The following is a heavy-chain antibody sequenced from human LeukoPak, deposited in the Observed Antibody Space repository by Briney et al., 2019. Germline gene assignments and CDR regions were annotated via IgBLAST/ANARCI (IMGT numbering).Heavy chain of an antibody. CDR3: ARTGNGRTNYYYYMDV. V-gene: IGHV4-4*08. D-gene: IGHD1-14*01. CDR2: IYTSGST. J-gene: IGHJ6*03. CDR1: GGSISSYY. Sequence: SETLSLTCTVSGGSISSYYWSWIRQSPGKGLEWIGRIYTSGSTNYNPSLKSRVTISVDTSKNQFSLKLNSVTAADTAVYYCARTGNGRTNYYYYMDVWGKGTTVTISS.